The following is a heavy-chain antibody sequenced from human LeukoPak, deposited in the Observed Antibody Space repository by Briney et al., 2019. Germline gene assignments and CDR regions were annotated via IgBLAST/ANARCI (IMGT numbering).Heavy chain of an antibody. D-gene: IGHD3-22*01. Sequence: GESLKISCKGSGYRFTSYWIGWVRQMPGKGLEWMGIIYPGDSDTRYSPSFQGQVTISADKSFSTAYLQWSGLKASNTAMYYCARLGGDYYDSSGYFPVGAFDIWGQGTMVTVSS. CDR2: IYPGDSDT. V-gene: IGHV5-51*01. CDR3: ARLGGDYYDSSGYFPVGAFDI. J-gene: IGHJ3*02. CDR1: GYRFTSYW.